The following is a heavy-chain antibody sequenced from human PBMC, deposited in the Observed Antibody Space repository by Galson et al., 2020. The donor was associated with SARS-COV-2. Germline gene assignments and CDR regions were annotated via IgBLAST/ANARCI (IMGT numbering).Heavy chain of an antibody. D-gene: IGHD1-20*01. Sequence: GESLKISCAASGFTFSSYAMSWVRQAPGKGLEWVSAISGSGGSTYYADSVKGRFTISRDNSKNTLYLQMNSLRAEDTAVYYCAKDSPRSGITGPPQPIDSDYWGQGTLVTVSS. CDR1: GFTFSSYA. CDR3: AKDSPRSGITGPPQPIDSDY. CDR2: ISGSGGST. J-gene: IGHJ4*02. V-gene: IGHV3-23*01.